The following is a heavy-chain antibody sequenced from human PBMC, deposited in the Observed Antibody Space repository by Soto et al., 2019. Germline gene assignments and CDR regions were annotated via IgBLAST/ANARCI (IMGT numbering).Heavy chain of an antibody. CDR1: GGSFSGYY. D-gene: IGHD3-3*01. CDR3: ARGGKKYYDFWSGYYRVYGMDV. CDR2: INHSGST. Sequence: TLSLTCAVYGGSFSGYYWSWIRQPPGKGLEWIGEINHSGSTNYNPSLKSRVTISVDTSKNQFSLKLSSVTAADTAVYYCARGGKKYYDFWSGYYRVYGMDVWGQGTTVTVSS. J-gene: IGHJ6*02. V-gene: IGHV4-34*01.